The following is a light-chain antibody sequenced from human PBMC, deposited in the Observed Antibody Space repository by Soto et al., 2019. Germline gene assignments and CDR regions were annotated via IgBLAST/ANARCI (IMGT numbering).Light chain of an antibody. CDR3: QQRSNWPPT. CDR1: QSVSSY. Sequence: EIVLTQSPATLSLSPGERATLSCRASQSVSSYLAWYQQKPGQAPRLLIYDASNRATGIPARFSGSGSGTDFTLTISSLEHADFAVYYCQQRSNWPPTFGGGTKVEIK. V-gene: IGKV3-11*01. J-gene: IGKJ4*01. CDR2: DAS.